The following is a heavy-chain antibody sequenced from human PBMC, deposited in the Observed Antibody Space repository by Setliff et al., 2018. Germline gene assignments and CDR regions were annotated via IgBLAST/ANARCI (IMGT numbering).Heavy chain of an antibody. V-gene: IGHV1-8*02. CDR3: ARVSRTIVAARGFDY. J-gene: IGHJ4*02. Sequence: ASVKVSCKASGYTFTSYGINWVRQATGQGLEWMGWMNPNSGNTGYAQKFHGRVTMTRNTSISTAYMELNSLRSEDTAVYFCARVSRTIVAARGFDYWGQGTLVTVSS. CDR2: MNPNSGNT. D-gene: IGHD1-26*01. CDR1: GYTFTSYG.